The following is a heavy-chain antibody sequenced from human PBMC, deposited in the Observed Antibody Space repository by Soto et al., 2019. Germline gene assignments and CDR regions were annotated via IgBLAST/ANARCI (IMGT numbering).Heavy chain of an antibody. CDR3: TTALAPNYYSGMDV. Sequence: EVQLVESGGGLVQPGGSLKLSCAASGFTFSGSGMHWVRQASGKGLEWVGRIRSKANNYATAYAASVKGRFTISRDDSKNTEYLLMNSLKTEDTAVYYCTTALAPNYYSGMDVWGQGTTVTISS. V-gene: IGHV3-73*01. CDR2: IRSKANNYAT. CDR1: GFTFSGSG. J-gene: IGHJ6*02.